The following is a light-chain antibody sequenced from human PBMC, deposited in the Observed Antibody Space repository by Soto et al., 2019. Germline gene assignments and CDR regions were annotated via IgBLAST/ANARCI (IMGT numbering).Light chain of an antibody. V-gene: IGKV1-5*03. CDR3: QQYNSYVRT. J-gene: IGKJ1*01. Sequence: DIQMTQSPSTLSASVGDRVTITCRASQSISSWLAWYQQKPGKAPKLLIYKASSLESGVPSRFSGSGSGTEYTLTISSLQPDDFATYYFQQYNSYVRTFGQGTKVEIK. CDR2: KAS. CDR1: QSISSW.